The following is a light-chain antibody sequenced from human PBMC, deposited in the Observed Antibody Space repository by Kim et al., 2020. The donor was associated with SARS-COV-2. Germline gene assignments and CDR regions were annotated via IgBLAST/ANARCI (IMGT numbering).Light chain of an antibody. CDR1: SSDVGGYKF. CDR2: DVS. Sequence: QSALTQPRSVSGSPGQSVTISCSGTSSDVGGYKFVSWYQQHPGKVPNVIIYDVSKRPSGVPDRFSGSKSGNTASLTISGLQAEDGADYYCCSYAGNYIWVFGGGTQLTVL. J-gene: IGLJ2*01. CDR3: CSYAGNYIWV. V-gene: IGLV2-11*01.